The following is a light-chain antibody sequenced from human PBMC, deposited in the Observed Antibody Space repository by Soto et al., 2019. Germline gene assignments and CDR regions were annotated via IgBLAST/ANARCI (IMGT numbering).Light chain of an antibody. V-gene: IGKV1-5*03. CDR3: QQYTTYYS. Sequence: DIQMTQSPSTLSASVGDRVTITCRASQSIETWLAWYQQKPGKAPKLLIYKASTLQSGVPSRFSGSGSGADFTLTISSPQPDDFGTYYCQQYTTYYSFGQGTKVDI. J-gene: IGKJ2*03. CDR2: KAS. CDR1: QSIETW.